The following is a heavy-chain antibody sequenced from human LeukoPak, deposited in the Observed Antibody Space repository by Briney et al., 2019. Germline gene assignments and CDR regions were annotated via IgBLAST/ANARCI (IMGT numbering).Heavy chain of an antibody. J-gene: IGHJ4*02. D-gene: IGHD6-13*01. CDR3: ARDGVAPGLYFDY. CDR1: GFTFSSHW. CDR2: INQDGSDT. V-gene: IGHV3-7*01. Sequence: GGSLRLSCAASGFTFSSHWMSWVRQAPGKGLEWVANINQDGSDTYYLDSVKGRFTISRDSARNSLFLQMNSLRAEDTAVYYCARDGVAPGLYFDYWGQGSLVTVSS.